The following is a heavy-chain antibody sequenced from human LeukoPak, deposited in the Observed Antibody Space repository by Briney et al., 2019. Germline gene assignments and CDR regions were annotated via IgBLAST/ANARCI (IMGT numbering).Heavy chain of an antibody. CDR2: VNHSGST. J-gene: IGHJ4*02. CDR1: GEFFSGYY. V-gene: IGHV4-34*01. Sequence: SETLSLTCAVYGEFFSGYYWSWIRQPPGKGLEWIGEVNHSGSTNYNPSLKSRVTISVDTSKNQFSLKLSSVTAADTAVYCCARGGPGQQLVLVYWGQGTLATVSS. CDR3: ARGGPGQQLVLVY. D-gene: IGHD6-13*01.